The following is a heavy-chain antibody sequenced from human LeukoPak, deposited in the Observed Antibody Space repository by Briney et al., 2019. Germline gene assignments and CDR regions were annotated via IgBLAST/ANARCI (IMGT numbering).Heavy chain of an antibody. Sequence: GGSLRLSCAASGFTFSNYGMHWVRQAPGKGLEWVAVISYDGSNKYYADSVKGRFTISRDNSKNTLYLQMNSLRAEDTAVYSCARGVAENGNPNYFDPWGRGTLVTVS. J-gene: IGHJ5*02. CDR3: ARGVAENGNPNYFDP. CDR1: GFTFSNYG. V-gene: IGHV3-30*03. CDR2: ISYDGSNK. D-gene: IGHD6-13*01.